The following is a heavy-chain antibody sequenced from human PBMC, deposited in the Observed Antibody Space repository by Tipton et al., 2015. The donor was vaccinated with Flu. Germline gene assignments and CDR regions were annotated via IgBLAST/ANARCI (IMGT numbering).Heavy chain of an antibody. CDR2: IKQDGSEK. V-gene: IGHV3-7*01. D-gene: IGHD1-26*01. J-gene: IGHJ6*02. CDR3: ARDLAVGATNYYYGMDV. Sequence: SLRLSCAASGFTFSSYWMSWVRQAPGKGLEWVANIKQDGSEKYYVDSVKGRFTISRDNAKNSLYLQMNSLRAEDTAVYYCARDLAVGATNYYYGMDVWGQGTTVTVSS. CDR1: GFTFSSYW.